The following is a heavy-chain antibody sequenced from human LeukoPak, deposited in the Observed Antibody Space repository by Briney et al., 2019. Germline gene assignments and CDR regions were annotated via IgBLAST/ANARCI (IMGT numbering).Heavy chain of an antibody. CDR2: IYYSGST. V-gene: IGHV4-30-4*08. CDR3: ARRDPEAGYGMDV. J-gene: IGHJ6*02. D-gene: IGHD2-21*02. CDR1: GGSINNYY. Sequence: SETLSLTCTLSGGSINNYYWSWIRQPPGKGLEWIGYIYYSGSTYYNPSLKSRVTISVDTSKNQFSLKLSSVTAADTAVYYCARRDPEAGYGMDVWGQGTTITVSS.